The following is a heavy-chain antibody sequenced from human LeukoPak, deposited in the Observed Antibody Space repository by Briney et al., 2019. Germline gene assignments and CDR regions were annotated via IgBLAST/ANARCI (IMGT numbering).Heavy chain of an antibody. J-gene: IGHJ6*03. CDR3: VRVAPRFLEWLPTLGYYYMDV. Sequence: GGSLRLSCAASGFTFSSYSMSWVRQAPGKGLEWVANIKQDGSEKYYVDSVKGRFTISRDNAKNSLYLQMNSLRAEDTAVYYCVRVAPRFLEWLPTLGYYYMDVWGKGTTVTVSS. CDR1: GFTFSSYS. V-gene: IGHV3-7*01. CDR2: IKQDGSEK. D-gene: IGHD3-3*01.